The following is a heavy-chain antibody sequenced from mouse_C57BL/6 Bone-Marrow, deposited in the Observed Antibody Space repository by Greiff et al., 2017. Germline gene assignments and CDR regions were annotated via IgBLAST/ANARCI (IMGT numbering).Heavy chain of an antibody. V-gene: IGHV5-9*01. D-gene: IGHD1-1*01. CDR2: ISGGGGNT. CDR3: SRQVTTVLATKYFDV. CDR1: GFTFSSYT. Sequence: VQLKESGGGLVKPGGSLKLSCAASGFTFSSYTMSWVRQTPEKRLQWVAAISGGGGNTYYPDSVKGRFTISRDNNKNILYLQMSSLRSEYTALYYCSRQVTTVLATKYFDVWGTGTTVTVSS. J-gene: IGHJ1*03.